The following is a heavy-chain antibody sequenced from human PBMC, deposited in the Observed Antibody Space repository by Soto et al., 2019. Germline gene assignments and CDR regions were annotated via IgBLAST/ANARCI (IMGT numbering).Heavy chain of an antibody. J-gene: IGHJ4*02. Sequence: SETLSLTCTVSGASITGSSYWSWIRQPAGRGLEWIGRFSLSGTTNYNPSLRGRVTMSADVSKNQFSLRLTSVTAADTALYYCARGMTPLGAPAWYYFDSWGQGTLVTVSS. V-gene: IGHV4-4*07. CDR2: FSLSGTT. D-gene: IGHD2-15*01. CDR3: ARGMTPLGAPAWYYFDS. CDR1: GASITGSSY.